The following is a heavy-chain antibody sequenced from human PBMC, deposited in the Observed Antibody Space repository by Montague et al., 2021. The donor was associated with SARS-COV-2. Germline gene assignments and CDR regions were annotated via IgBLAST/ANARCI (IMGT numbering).Heavy chain of an antibody. CDR3: AATSGDIVVVVAAYYGMDV. V-gene: IGHV3-11*04. Sequence: SLRLSCAASGFIVSHNYMSWVRQAPGKGLEWVSYISSSGSTIYYADSVKGRFTISRDNAKNSLYLQMNSLRAEDTAVYYCAATSGDIVVVVAAYYGMDVWGQGTTVTVSS. D-gene: IGHD2-15*01. CDR1: GFIVSHNY. CDR2: ISSSGSTI. J-gene: IGHJ6*02.